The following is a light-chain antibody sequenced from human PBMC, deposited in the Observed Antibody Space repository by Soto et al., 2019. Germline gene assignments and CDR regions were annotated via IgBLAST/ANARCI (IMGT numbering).Light chain of an antibody. CDR1: QSVSSSY. J-gene: IGKJ3*01. Sequence: EIVLTQSPGTLSLSPGERATLSCRASQSVSSSYLAWYQQKPGQAPRLLIYGASNRATGIPDRFSGSGSGTDFTLTISRLEPEDFAVYYCQQYGGSPPTFGPGTKVDIK. CDR3: QQYGGSPPT. V-gene: IGKV3-20*01. CDR2: GAS.